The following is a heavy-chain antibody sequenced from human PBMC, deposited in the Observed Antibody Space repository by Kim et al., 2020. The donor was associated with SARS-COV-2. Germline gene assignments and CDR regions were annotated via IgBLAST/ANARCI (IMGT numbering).Heavy chain of an antibody. D-gene: IGHD3-22*01. CDR1: GYSISSGYY. J-gene: IGHJ4*02. Sequence: SETLSLTCTVSGYSISSGYYWGWIRQPPGKGLEWIGSIYHSGSTYYNPSLKSRVTISVDTSKNQFSLKLSSVTAADTAVYYCARIEMDPSSYDSSGYYYYFDYWGQGTLVTVSS. CDR3: ARIEMDPSSYDSSGYYYYFDY. V-gene: IGHV4-38-2*02. CDR2: IYHSGST.